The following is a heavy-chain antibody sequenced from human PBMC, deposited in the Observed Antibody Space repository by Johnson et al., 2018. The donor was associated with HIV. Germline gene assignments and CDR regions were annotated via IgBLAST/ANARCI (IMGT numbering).Heavy chain of an antibody. D-gene: IGHD3-10*01. CDR3: ARDLHYYGRDDAFDI. J-gene: IGHJ3*02. V-gene: IGHV3-30*03. Sequence: QMQLVESGGGLVQPGGSLRLSCAASGCTFSNYWMTWVRQAPGKGLEWMAVISYDGSNKFYADSLKGRFSISRDNSNNTLYLQMNSLRPEDTAVYYCARDLHYYGRDDAFDIWGQGTMVTVSS. CDR2: ISYDGSNK. CDR1: GCTFSNYW.